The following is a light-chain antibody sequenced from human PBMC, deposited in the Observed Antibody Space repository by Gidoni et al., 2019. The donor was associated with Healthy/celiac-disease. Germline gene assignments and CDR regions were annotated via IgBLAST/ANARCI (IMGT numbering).Light chain of an antibody. CDR3: QQYYSTPPLT. V-gene: IGKV4-1*01. Sequence: DIVMTQSPDSLAVSLGERATINCKSSQSVLYSSNNKNYLAWYQQKPGQPPKLLIYWASTRESGVPDRFSGSGSGTDFTLNISSLQAEDVAVYYCQQYYSTPPLTFGQXTRLEIK. J-gene: IGKJ5*01. CDR2: WAS. CDR1: QSVLYSSNNKNY.